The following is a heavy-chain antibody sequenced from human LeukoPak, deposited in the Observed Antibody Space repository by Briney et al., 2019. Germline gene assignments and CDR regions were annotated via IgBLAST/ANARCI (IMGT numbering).Heavy chain of an antibody. J-gene: IGHJ4*02. D-gene: IGHD3-22*01. Sequence: PSETLSLTCAVYGGSFSGYYWTWIRRPPGKGLERIGEVTPSGVAHYNPSLKSPVTISVHTSKNQFSLMVTPVTAADTALYFCARALYYEPSYLDSWGRGTLVTVSS. CDR1: GGSFSGYY. CDR3: ARALYYEPSYLDS. CDR2: VTPSGVA. V-gene: IGHV4-34*01.